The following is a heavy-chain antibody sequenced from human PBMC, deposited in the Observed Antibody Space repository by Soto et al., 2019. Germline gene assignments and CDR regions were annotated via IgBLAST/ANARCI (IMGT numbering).Heavy chain of an antibody. Sequence: PVKVSCKASGFTFTSSAVQWVRQARGQRLEWIGWIVVGSGNTNYAQKFQERVTITRDMSTSTAYMELSSLRSEDTAEYYWAPAYDRSGYSTYYYYYGMDVCGRGTTVTVSS. CDR2: IVVGSGNT. CDR3: APAYDRSGYSTYYYYYGMDV. V-gene: IGHV1-58*01. J-gene: IGHJ6*02. D-gene: IGHD3-22*01. CDR1: GFTFTSSA.